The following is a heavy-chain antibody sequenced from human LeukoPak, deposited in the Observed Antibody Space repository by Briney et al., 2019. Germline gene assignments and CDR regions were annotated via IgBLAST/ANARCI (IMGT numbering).Heavy chain of an antibody. D-gene: IGHD5-24*01. Sequence: GGSLRLSCAASGFTFSPYAMNWVRQAPGKGLEWVSSISGSSSHIYYADLVKGRFTISRDNAKNSLYLQLNSLRAEDTAVYYCARDADSRDGYNYGDAFHIWGQGTMVTASS. V-gene: IGHV3-21*01. J-gene: IGHJ3*02. CDR2: ISGSSSHI. CDR3: ARDADSRDGYNYGDAFHI. CDR1: GFTFSPYA.